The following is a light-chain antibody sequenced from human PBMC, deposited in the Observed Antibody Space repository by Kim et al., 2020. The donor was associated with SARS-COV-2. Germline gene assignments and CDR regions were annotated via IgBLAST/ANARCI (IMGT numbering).Light chain of an antibody. J-gene: IGLJ3*02. Sequence: GQSVTIAYTGTSGDVGGYDYVSWYQQHPGKAPKLMIYDVSKRPSGVPDRFSGSKSGNTASLTISGLQAEDEADYYCCSYAGSYTWVFGGGTQLTVL. CDR2: DVS. CDR1: SGDVGGYDY. CDR3: CSYAGSYTWV. V-gene: IGLV2-11*01.